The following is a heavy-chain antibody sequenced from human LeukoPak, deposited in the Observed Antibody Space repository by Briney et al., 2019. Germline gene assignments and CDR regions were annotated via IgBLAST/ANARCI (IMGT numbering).Heavy chain of an antibody. J-gene: IGHJ1*01. CDR1: GYTFTGYY. CDR2: INPNSGGT. CDR3: ARGNMIAFGGVIVIRYFQH. D-gene: IGHD3-16*02. V-gene: IGHV1-2*02. Sequence: GSSVKVSCKASGYTFTGYYMHWVRQAPGQGLEWMGWINPNSGGTNYAQKIQGRVTMTRDTSISTAYMELSRLRSDDTAVYYCARGNMIAFGGVIVIRYFQHWGQGTLVTVSS.